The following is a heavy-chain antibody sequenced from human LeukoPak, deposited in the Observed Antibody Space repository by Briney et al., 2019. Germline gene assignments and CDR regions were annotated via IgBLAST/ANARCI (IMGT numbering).Heavy chain of an antibody. J-gene: IGHJ3*02. CDR2: INSDGSST. Sequence: GGSLRLSCAASGFTFSSYWMHWVRQAPGKGPVWVSRINSDGSSTSYADSVKGRFTISRDNAKNTLYLQMNSLRAEDTAVYYCAREGPSAFDIWGQGTMVTVSS. V-gene: IGHV3-74*01. CDR1: GFTFSSYW. CDR3: AREGPSAFDI.